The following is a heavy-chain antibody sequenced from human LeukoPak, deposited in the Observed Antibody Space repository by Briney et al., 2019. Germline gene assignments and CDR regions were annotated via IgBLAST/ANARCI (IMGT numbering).Heavy chain of an antibody. V-gene: IGHV3-30*04. CDR1: GFTFSSYA. CDR2: ISYDGSNK. D-gene: IGHD2-2*01. CDR3: AKQIVVVPAAILLQLDY. Sequence: GGSLRLSCAASGFTFSSYAMHWVRQAPGKGLEWVAVISYDGSNKYYADSVKGRFTISRDNSRNTLYLQMNSLRAEDTAVYYCAKQIVVVPAAILLQLDYWGQGTLVTVSS. J-gene: IGHJ4*02.